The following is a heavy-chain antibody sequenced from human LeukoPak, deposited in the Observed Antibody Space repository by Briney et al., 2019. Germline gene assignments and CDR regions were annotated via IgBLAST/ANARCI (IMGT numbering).Heavy chain of an antibody. V-gene: IGHV1-18*01. CDR1: GYTLTSYG. J-gene: IGHJ4*02. CDR3: ARDQAATNTQVRFCLD. Sequence: GASVNVSRKASGYTLTSYGISWVRQAPGQGREWMGWISAYNGNTNFAQKLQGRVTMTTDTSTSTAYMDLRSLRSDDTAVYYGARDQAATNTQVRFCLDWGQGTLVTVSS. CDR2: ISAYNGNT. D-gene: IGHD3-9*01.